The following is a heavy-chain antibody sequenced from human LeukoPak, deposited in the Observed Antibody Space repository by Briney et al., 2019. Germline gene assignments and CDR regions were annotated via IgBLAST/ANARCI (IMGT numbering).Heavy chain of an antibody. CDR1: GGSISSGSYY. J-gene: IGHJ3*02. V-gene: IGHV4-61*02. CDR2: IYTSGST. D-gene: IGHD1-1*01. CDR3: ARDSERYLDAFDI. Sequence: SQTLSLTCTVSGGSISSGSYYWSWIRQPAGKGLEWIGRIYTSGSTNYNPSLKSRVTISVDTSKNQFSLKLSSVTAADTAVYYCARDSERYLDAFDIWGQGTMVTVPS.